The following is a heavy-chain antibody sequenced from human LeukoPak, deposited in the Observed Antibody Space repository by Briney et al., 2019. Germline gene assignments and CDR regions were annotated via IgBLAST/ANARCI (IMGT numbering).Heavy chain of an antibody. CDR3: ARGHSGYEAFDY. CDR2: IYHSGST. V-gene: IGHV4-30-2*01. D-gene: IGHD5-12*01. J-gene: IGHJ4*02. Sequence: PSQTLSLTCTVSGGSISSGGYYWSWIRQPPGKGLEWIGYIYHSGSTYYNPSLKSRVTISVDRSKNQFSLKLSSVTAADTAVYYCARGHSGYEAFDYWGQGTLVTVSS. CDR1: GGSISSGGYY.